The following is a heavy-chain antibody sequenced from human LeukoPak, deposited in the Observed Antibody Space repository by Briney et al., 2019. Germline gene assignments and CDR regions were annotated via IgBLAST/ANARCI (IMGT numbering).Heavy chain of an antibody. CDR2: ISGSGGST. J-gene: IGHJ4*02. V-gene: IGHV3-23*01. Sequence: PGGSLRLSCAASGFTFSNYGMSWLRQAPGKGLEWVSAISGSGGSTYYADSVKGRSTISRDNSKNTLYLQMNSLRAEDTALYYCAKDIYRRELRSFDYWGQGTLVTVSS. D-gene: IGHD1-26*01. CDR1: GFTFSNYG. CDR3: AKDIYRRELRSFDY.